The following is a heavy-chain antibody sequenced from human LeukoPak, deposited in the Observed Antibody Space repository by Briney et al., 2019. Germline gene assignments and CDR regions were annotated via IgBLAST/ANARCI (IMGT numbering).Heavy chain of an antibody. D-gene: IGHD4-17*01. V-gene: IGHV3-48*01. J-gene: IGHJ5*02. Sequence: PGGSLRLTCAASGFAFSSYSMNWVPQAPGMGLEWVSYISSSSSTIYYADSVKGRFTISRDHAKNSLYLQMNSLRAEDTAVYYCARDPYGMTTVTTRWLDPWGQGTLVTVSS. CDR1: GFAFSSYS. CDR3: ARDPYGMTTVTTRWLDP. CDR2: ISSSSSTI.